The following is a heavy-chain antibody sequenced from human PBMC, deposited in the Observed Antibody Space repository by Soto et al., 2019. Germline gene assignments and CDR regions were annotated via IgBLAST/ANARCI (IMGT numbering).Heavy chain of an antibody. CDR3: SRTLRVYGTDV. V-gene: IGHV3-11*01. Sequence: GGSLRLSCAASGFDFSDYYMSWSRLAPGKGLEWISYISDSGSPLYYADSVKGRFSISRDNARKSVYLQMNNLRADDTALYFCSRTLRVYGTDVWNQGTTVAASS. CDR2: ISDSGSPL. CDR1: GFDFSDYY. J-gene: IGHJ6*02.